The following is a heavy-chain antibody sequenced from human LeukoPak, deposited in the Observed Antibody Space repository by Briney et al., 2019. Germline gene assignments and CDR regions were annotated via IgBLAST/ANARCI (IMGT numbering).Heavy chain of an antibody. D-gene: IGHD2-2*01. V-gene: IGHV3-23*01. CDR1: GFTFSSHA. CDR2: ISGSGGST. CDR3: AKAYQFGLPYFDY. J-gene: IGHJ4*02. Sequence: PGGSLRLSCAASGFTFSSHAISWVRQAPGKGLEWVSVISGSGGSTYYADSVKGRFTISRDNSKNTLYLQMNSLRAEDTAVYYCAKAYQFGLPYFDYWGQGTLVTVSS.